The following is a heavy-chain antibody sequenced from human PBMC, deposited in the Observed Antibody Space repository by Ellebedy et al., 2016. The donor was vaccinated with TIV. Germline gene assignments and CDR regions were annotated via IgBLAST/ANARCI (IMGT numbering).Heavy chain of an antibody. J-gene: IGHJ4*02. CDR2: LTADGRST. CDR1: GFSLSNSF. V-gene: IGHV3-23*01. D-gene: IGHD6-19*01. CDR3: AKTRYGSGWYYFAY. Sequence: GGSLRLXXAASGFSLSNSFMSWIRQAPGKGLEWVSTLTADGRSTYFADSVKGRFTISRDNSRNSLFLQMNSLRVEDTAVYYCAKTRYGSGWYYFAYWGQGALVTVSS.